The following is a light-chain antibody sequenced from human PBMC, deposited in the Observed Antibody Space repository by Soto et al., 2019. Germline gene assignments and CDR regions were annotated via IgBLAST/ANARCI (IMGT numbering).Light chain of an antibody. CDR3: QHYYSWPL. J-gene: IGKJ3*01. Sequence: EIVMTQSPATLSVSPGEGATLSCRASQSIGNKLAWYQQKPGQPPSLLIYDTSTRAASVPARFSGSGSGTTFTLTITGLQSEDFAVYYCQHYYSWPLFGSGTKV. V-gene: IGKV3-15*01. CDR2: DTS. CDR1: QSIGNK.